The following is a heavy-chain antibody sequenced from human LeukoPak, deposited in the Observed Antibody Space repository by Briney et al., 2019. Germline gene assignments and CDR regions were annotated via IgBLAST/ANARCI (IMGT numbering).Heavy chain of an antibody. Sequence: GGSLILSCAASGFTFSSYWMSWVRQAPGKGLEWVANIKRDGSEKYYVDSVKGRFTISRDNAKNSLYLQMNSLRAEEAAVYYCARGYGDSIHFDYWGQGTLVTVSS. CDR2: IKRDGSEK. CDR3: ARGYGDSIHFDY. J-gene: IGHJ4*02. CDR1: GFTFSSYW. D-gene: IGHD4-17*01. V-gene: IGHV3-7*04.